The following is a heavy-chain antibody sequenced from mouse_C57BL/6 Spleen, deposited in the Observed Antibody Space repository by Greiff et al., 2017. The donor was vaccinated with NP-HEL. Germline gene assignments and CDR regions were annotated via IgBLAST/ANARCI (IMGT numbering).Heavy chain of an antibody. Sequence: VQLQQSGPGLVKPSQSLSLTCSVTGYSITSGYYWNWIRQFPGNKLEWMGYISYDGSNNYNPSLKNRISITRDTSKNQFFLKLNSVTTEDTATYYCARDPQLGPGFDYWGQGTTLTVSS. J-gene: IGHJ2*01. V-gene: IGHV3-6*01. D-gene: IGHD4-1*02. CDR3: ARDPQLGPGFDY. CDR2: ISYDGSN. CDR1: GYSITSGYY.